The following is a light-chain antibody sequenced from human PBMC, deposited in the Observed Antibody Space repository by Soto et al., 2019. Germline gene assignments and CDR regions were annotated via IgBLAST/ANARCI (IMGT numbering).Light chain of an antibody. CDR2: AAS. Sequence: EIVMTQSPATLSVSPGERATISCRASQSVSSNLAWYQQKPGQAPRLLIYAASTWATGIPARFSGSGSGTEFTLTISSLQSEDFAVYYCQHYNNWPRTFGQGTKVEIK. J-gene: IGKJ1*01. CDR3: QHYNNWPRT. CDR1: QSVSSN. V-gene: IGKV3-15*01.